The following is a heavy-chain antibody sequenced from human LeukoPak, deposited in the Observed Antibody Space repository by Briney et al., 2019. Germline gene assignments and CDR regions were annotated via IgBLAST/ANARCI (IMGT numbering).Heavy chain of an antibody. D-gene: IGHD5-12*01. CDR2: MNPNSGNT. CDR3: GSYSGYAQ. J-gene: IGHJ4*02. V-gene: IGHV1-8*03. CDR1: GYTFTGYY. Sequence: ASVKVSCKASGYTFTGYYMHWVRQAPGQGLEWMGWMNPNSGNTGYAQKFQGRVTITRNTSITTAYMELSGLTSEDTAVYYCGSYSGYAQWGQGTLVTVSS.